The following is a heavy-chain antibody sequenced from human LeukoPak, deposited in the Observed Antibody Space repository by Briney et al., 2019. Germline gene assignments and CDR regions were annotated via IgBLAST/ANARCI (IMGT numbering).Heavy chain of an antibody. V-gene: IGHV1-46*01. CDR3: ARSGIAAAGGRVLQH. CDR2: INPSGGST. Sequence: ASVKVSCKASGYTFTSYYMHWVRQAPGQGLEWMGIINPSGGSTSYAQKFQGRVTMTRDMSTSTVYMELSSLRSEDTAVYYCARSGIAAAGGRVLQHWGQGTLVIVSS. CDR1: GYTFTSYY. J-gene: IGHJ1*01. D-gene: IGHD6-13*01.